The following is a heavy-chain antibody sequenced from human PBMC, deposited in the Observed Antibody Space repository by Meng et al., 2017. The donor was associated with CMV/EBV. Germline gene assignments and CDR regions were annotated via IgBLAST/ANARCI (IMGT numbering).Heavy chain of an antibody. Sequence: KVSCKGSGYSFTSYWIGWVRQMPGKGLEWMGIIYPGDSDTRYSPSFQGQVTTSADKSISTAYLQWSSLKASDTAMYYCARGLIAARRGLFDYWGQGTLVTVSS. V-gene: IGHV5-51*01. J-gene: IGHJ4*02. CDR1: GYSFTSYW. CDR2: IYPGDSDT. D-gene: IGHD6-6*01. CDR3: ARGLIAARRGLFDY.